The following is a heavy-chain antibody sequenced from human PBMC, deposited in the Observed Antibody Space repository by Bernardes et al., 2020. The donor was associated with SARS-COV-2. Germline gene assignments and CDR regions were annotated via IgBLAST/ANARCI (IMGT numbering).Heavy chain of an antibody. CDR3: ARVPIQLWLRGMDV. CDR2: MNPNSGNT. J-gene: IGHJ6*02. CDR1: GYTFTSYD. D-gene: IGHD5-18*01. Sequence: ASVKVSCKASGYTFTSYDINWVRQATGQGLEWMGWMNPNSGNTGYAQKFQGRVTMTRNTSISTAYMELSSLRSEDTAVYYCARVPIQLWLRGMDVWGQGTTVTVSS. V-gene: IGHV1-8*01.